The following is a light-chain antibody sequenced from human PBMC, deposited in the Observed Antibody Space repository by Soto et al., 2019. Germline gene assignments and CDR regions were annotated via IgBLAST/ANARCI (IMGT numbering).Light chain of an antibody. CDR2: DAS. J-gene: IGKJ5*01. V-gene: IGKV3-11*01. CDR1: QSVSSY. CDR3: QPRSNWPEIP. Sequence: IVSTQSPSTLSLSPGERATLSCRASQSVSSYLAWYQQKPGQAPRLLIYDASNRATGIPARFSGSGSGTDFTLTISSLEPEDFAVYYCQPRSNWPEIPFGQGTRLEIK.